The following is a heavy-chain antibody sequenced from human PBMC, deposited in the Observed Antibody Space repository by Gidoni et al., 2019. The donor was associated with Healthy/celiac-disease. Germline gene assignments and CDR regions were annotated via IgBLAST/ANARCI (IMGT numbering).Heavy chain of an antibody. Sequence: QVQLVQSGAEVKKPGSSVKVSCKASGGTFRSYAISWVRQAPGQGLEWMGRIIPILGIANYAQKFQGRVTITADKSTSTAYMELSSLRSEDTAVYYCARGRNYDILTEGYFDYWGQGTLVTVSS. J-gene: IGHJ4*02. D-gene: IGHD3-9*01. V-gene: IGHV1-69*04. CDR1: GGTFRSYA. CDR2: IIPILGIA. CDR3: ARGRNYDILTEGYFDY.